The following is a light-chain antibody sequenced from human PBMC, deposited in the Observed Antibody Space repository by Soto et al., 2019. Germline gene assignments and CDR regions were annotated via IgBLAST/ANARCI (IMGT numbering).Light chain of an antibody. Sequence: DIQMTQSPSSLSASVGDRVTITCRASQSISSYLNWYQQKPGKAPKLLIYDISTLESGVPSRFSGSGSGTEFTLTISSLQPDDFATYYCQQYKGYCPSFGQGTKLEIK. CDR1: QSISSY. CDR3: QQYKGYCPS. CDR2: DIS. V-gene: IGKV1-5*01. J-gene: IGKJ2*03.